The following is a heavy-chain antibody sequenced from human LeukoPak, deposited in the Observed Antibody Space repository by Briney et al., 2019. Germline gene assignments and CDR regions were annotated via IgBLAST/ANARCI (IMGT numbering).Heavy chain of an antibody. V-gene: IGHV4-38-2*02. CDR2: INHSGST. Sequence: SETLSLTCTVSGYSISSGYYWSWIRQPPGKGLEWIGEINHSGSTNYNPSLKSRVTISVDTSKNQFSLKLSSVTAADTAVYYCARGVISSSQDGVSDYWGQGTLVTVSS. J-gene: IGHJ4*02. D-gene: IGHD6-13*01. CDR3: ARGVISSSQDGVSDY. CDR1: GYSISSGYY.